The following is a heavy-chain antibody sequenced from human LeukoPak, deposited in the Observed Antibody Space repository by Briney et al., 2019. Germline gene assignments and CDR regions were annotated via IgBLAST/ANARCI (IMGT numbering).Heavy chain of an antibody. CDR3: ARTCSASSTNCYTDF. CDR1: GYTFTTYG. CDR2: ISGYNGNT. D-gene: IGHD2-2*02. Sequence: ASVKVSCKASGYTFTTYGISWVRQARGQGLEWMGWISGYNGNTNYEQKFQGRVTMTTDTSTSTAYMELRTLRSDDTAVYYCARTCSASSTNCYTDFWGQGTLVTASS. J-gene: IGHJ4*02. V-gene: IGHV1-18*01.